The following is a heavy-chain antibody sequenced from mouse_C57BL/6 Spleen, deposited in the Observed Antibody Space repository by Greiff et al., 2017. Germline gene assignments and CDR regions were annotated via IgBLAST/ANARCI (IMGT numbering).Heavy chain of an antibody. CDR3: ARSRLPDCDY. Sequence: VQLQQPGAELVMPGASVKLSCKASGYTFTSYWMHWVKQRPGHGLEWIGEIDPSDSYTNYNQKFKGKSTLTVDKSSSTACMQLSGLTSEYSADCYCARSRLPDCDYWGQGTTLTVAS. D-gene: IGHD2-2*01. CDR1: GYTFTSYW. CDR2: IDPSDSYT. V-gene: IGHV1-69*01. J-gene: IGHJ2*01.